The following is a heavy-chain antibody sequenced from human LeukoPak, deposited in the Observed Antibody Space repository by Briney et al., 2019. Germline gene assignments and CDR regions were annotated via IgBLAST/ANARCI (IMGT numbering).Heavy chain of an antibody. CDR1: GVSITTYY. V-gene: IGHV4-59*01. CDR3: AREHYGDSVDY. J-gene: IGHJ4*02. CDR2: IYYTGRI. Sequence: SETLSHTCTVSGVSITTYYWSWIRQPPGKGLQWIGYIYYTGRINYNPSLKSRVTISLDTSKNQFSLELTSVTAADTAVYYCAREHYGDSVDYWGQGTLVTVSS. D-gene: IGHD4-17*01.